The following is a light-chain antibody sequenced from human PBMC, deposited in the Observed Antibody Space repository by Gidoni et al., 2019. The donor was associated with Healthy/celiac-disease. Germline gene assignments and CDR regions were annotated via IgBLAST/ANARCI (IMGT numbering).Light chain of an antibody. Sequence: SSEVTPDPAVSVALGQTVRITCQGDSLRSYYASWYQQKPGQAPVLVIYGKNNRPSGIPDRFSGSSSGNTASLTITGAQAEDEADYYCTSRDSSGTHRVFGGGTKLTVL. J-gene: IGLJ2*01. CDR3: TSRDSSGTHRV. CDR2: GKN. V-gene: IGLV3-19*01. CDR1: SLRSYY.